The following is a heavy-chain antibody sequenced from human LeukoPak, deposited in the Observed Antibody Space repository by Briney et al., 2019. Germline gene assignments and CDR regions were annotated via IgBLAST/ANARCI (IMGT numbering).Heavy chain of an antibody. CDR1: GFTFSSYE. V-gene: IGHV3-48*03. D-gene: IGHD6-19*01. CDR2: ISSSGSTI. CDR3: ARVGSGWYVSTYYYMDV. Sequence: QPGGSLRLSCAASGFTFSSYEMNWVRQAPGKGLEWVSYISSSGSTIYYADSVKGRFTISRDNAKNSLYLQMNSLRAEDTAVYYCARVGSGWYVSTYYYMDVWGKGTTVTISS. J-gene: IGHJ6*03.